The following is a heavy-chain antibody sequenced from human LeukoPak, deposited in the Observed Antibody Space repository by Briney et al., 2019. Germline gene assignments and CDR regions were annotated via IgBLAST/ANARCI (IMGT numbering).Heavy chain of an antibody. Sequence: GGSLRLSCAASGFTFSGHWMYWLRQAPGKGLAWVSRINGDGSATNYVDSMEGRFTISRDNAKNIVYLQMNSLREDDTAIYYCERDINWGQVDYWGQGTLVTVSS. CDR2: INGDGSAT. CDR3: ERDINWGQVDY. J-gene: IGHJ4*02. CDR1: GFTFSGHW. D-gene: IGHD7-27*01. V-gene: IGHV3-74*01.